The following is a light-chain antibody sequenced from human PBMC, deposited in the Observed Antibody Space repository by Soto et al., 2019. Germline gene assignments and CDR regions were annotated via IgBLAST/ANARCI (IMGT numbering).Light chain of an antibody. V-gene: IGLV2-11*01. CDR3: CSYAGSSLWV. Sequence: QSALTQPRSVSGSPGQSVTISCTGTSSDVGTYNYVSWYQQHLGKAPKLVIYDVTKRPSGVPDRFSGSKSGNTASLTISGLQAEDEADYYCCSYAGSSLWVFGGGTKLTVL. CDR2: DVT. CDR1: SSDVGTYNY. J-gene: IGLJ3*02.